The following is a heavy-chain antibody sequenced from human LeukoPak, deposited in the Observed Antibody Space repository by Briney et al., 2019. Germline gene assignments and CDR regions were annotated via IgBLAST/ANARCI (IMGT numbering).Heavy chain of an antibody. CDR1: GGSISSGDYY. J-gene: IGHJ2*01. Sequence: PSEPLSLTCTVSGGSISSGDYYWSWIRQPPGKRLEWIGYIYYSGSTYYNPSLKSRVTISVDTSKNQYSLKLSSVTAADTAVYYCARVVVTAIRTYWYFDLWGRGTLVTVSS. CDR2: IYYSGST. D-gene: IGHD2-21*02. CDR3: ARVVVTAIRTYWYFDL. V-gene: IGHV4-30-4*01.